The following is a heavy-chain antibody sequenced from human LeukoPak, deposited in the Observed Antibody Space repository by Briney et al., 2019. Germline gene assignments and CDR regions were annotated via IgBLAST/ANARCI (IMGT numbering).Heavy chain of an antibody. V-gene: IGHV3-21*06. D-gene: IGHD3-9*01. CDR2: ITSGGTYT. CDR3: ARGHYDILTASYKWTPDY. J-gene: IGHJ4*02. Sequence: GGSLRLSCAASGFTFSIYNMNWVRQAPGKGMEWVSSITSGGTYTYYADSVKGRFTTSRDNAKNSLSLQLSSLRAEDTAVYYCARGHYDILTASYKWTPDYWGQGILVTVSS. CDR1: GFTFSIYN.